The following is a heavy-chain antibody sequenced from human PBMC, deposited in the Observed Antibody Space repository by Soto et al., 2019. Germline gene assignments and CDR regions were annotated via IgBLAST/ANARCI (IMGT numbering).Heavy chain of an antibody. CDR1: GFTFSSYW. J-gene: IGHJ4*02. Sequence: GGSLRLSCAASGFTFSSYWMSWVRQAPGKGLEWVANIKQDGSEKYYVDSVKGRFTISRDNAKNSLYLQMNSLRAEDTAVYYCARDIRPYYDYIWGSYRRTASWGQGTLVTVSS. CDR3: ARDIRPYYDYIWGSYRRTAS. CDR2: IKQDGSEK. D-gene: IGHD3-16*02. V-gene: IGHV3-7*01.